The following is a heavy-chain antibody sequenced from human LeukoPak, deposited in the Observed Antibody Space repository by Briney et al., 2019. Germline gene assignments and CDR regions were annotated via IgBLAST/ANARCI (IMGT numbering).Heavy chain of an antibody. V-gene: IGHV3-21*01. CDR1: GFTFSSYT. D-gene: IGHD2-21*01. J-gene: IGHJ4*02. Sequence: PRGSLRLSCTGSGFTFSSYTLHWVRQAPGKELEWVSSISSGGTFVFYADYVTGRFTISRDNAGKFLYLQMDSLRAEDTAVYYCATLGCAGENCPRAGRALGGYWGQGTLVTVSS. CDR3: ATLGCAGENCPRAGRALGGY. CDR2: ISSGGTFV.